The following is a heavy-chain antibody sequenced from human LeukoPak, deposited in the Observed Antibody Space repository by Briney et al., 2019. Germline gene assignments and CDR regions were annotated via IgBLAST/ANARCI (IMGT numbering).Heavy chain of an antibody. CDR2: IYYSGST. CDR1: GGSISSYY. Sequence: PSETLSLTCTVSGGSISSYYWNWIRQPPGKGLEWIGYIYYSGSTNYNPSLKSRVTISVDTSKNQFSLKLSSVTAADTAVYYCASLYGSSWPPFDYWGQGTLVTVSS. D-gene: IGHD6-13*01. V-gene: IGHV4-59*12. CDR3: ASLYGSSWPPFDY. J-gene: IGHJ4*02.